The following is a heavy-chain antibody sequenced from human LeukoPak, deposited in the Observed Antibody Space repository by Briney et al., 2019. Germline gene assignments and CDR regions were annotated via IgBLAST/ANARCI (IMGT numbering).Heavy chain of an antibody. V-gene: IGHV3-23*01. Sequence: GGSLRLSCAASGFTFSNYAMSWVRQAPGKGPEWVSAINTNSGSIYYTDSVKGRFTTSRDNSRSTLYLQMNDLRPEDTAVYSCAKQSPYGGRFGVDDDWGRGTLVTVSS. D-gene: IGHD1-26*01. CDR2: INTNSGSI. CDR1: GFTFSNYA. CDR3: AKQSPYGGRFGVDDD. J-gene: IGHJ4*02.